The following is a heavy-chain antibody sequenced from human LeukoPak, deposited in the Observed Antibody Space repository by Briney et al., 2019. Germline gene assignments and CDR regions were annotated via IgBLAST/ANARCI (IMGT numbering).Heavy chain of an antibody. Sequence: PSETLSLTCGVSGGSISGTNWWSWVRHPPGQGLEWIGEIYLAGQTNYNPSLNRRVTMSLDKSSNQLSLNLTSVTAADTATYYCSRESGAFCPFGYWGQGTLVIASS. CDR3: SRESGAFCPFGY. D-gene: IGHD1-26*01. CDR1: GGSISGTNW. V-gene: IGHV4/OR15-8*02. J-gene: IGHJ4*02. CDR2: IYLAGQT.